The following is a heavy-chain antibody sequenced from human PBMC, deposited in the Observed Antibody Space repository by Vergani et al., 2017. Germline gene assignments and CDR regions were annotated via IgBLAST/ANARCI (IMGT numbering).Heavy chain of an antibody. J-gene: IGHJ4*02. CDR3: GGLAVFDY. V-gene: IGHV3-30*02. D-gene: IGHD3-16*01. Sequence: QVQLVESGGGVVQPGGSLRLSCAASGFTFSNYDMHWARQAPGKGLEWVAFIRSDASNKYYGDSVKGRFTISRDNSKNTLYLHMNSLRAEDTAVYYCGGLAVFDYWGQGTLVTVSS. CDR1: GFTFSNYD. CDR2: IRSDASNK.